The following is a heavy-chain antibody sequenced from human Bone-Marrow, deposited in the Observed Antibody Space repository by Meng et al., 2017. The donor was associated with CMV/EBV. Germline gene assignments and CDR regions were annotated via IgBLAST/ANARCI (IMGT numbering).Heavy chain of an antibody. CDR1: GGSISSYY. J-gene: IGHJ3*02. CDR3: ATALEYMILAFDI. CDR2: IYYSGST. V-gene: IGHV4-59*08. D-gene: IGHD3-22*01. Sequence: SETLSLTCTVSGGSISSYYWSWIRQPPGKGLEWIGYIYYSGSTYYNPSLKSRVTISVDTSKNQFSMKLSSVTAADTAVYYCATALEYMILAFDIWGQGTMVTASS.